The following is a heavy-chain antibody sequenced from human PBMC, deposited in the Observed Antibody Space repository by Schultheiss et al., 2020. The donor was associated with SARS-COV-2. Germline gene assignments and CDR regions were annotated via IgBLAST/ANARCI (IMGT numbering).Heavy chain of an antibody. CDR2: ISAYNGNT. D-gene: IGHD2-8*01. V-gene: IGHV1-18*04. CDR1: GYTFTSYY. CDR3: ARIRAVIPEMVYALYYYYGMDV. J-gene: IGHJ6*02. Sequence: ASVKVSCKASGYTFTSYYMHWVRQAPGQGLEWMGWISAYNGNTNYAQKLQGRVTMTTDTSTSTAYMELRSLRSDDTAVYYCARIRAVIPEMVYALYYYYGMDVWGQGTTVTVSS.